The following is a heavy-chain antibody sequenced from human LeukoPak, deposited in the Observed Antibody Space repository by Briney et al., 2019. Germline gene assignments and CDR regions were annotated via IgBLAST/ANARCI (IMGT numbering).Heavy chain of an antibody. V-gene: IGHV1-69*06. D-gene: IGHD6-13*01. CDR2: IIPIFGTA. J-gene: IGHJ4*02. Sequence: SVKVSCKASGGTFSSYAISWVRQAPGQGLEWMRGIIPIFGTANYAQKFQGRVTITADKSTSTAYMELSSLRSEDTAVYYCARATGYSSSRYPFDYWGQGTLVTVSS. CDR1: GGTFSSYA. CDR3: ARATGYSSSRYPFDY.